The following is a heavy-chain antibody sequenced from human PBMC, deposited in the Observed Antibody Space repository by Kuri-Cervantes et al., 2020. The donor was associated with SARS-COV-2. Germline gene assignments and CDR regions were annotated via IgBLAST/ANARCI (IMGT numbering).Heavy chain of an antibody. CDR3: AKDLTIAVAGFNWYFDL. CDR2: ISGSGGST. D-gene: IGHD6-19*01. V-gene: IGHV3-23*01. Sequence: GESLKISCAASGFTFDDYGMSWVRQAPGKGLEWVSAISGSGGSTYYADSVKGRFTISRDNSKNTLYLQMNSLRAEDTAVYYCAKDLTIAVAGFNWYFDLWGRGTLVTVSS. J-gene: IGHJ2*01. CDR1: GFTFDDYG.